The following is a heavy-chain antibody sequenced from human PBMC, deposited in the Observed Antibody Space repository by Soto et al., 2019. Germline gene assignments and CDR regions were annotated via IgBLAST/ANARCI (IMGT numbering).Heavy chain of an antibody. J-gene: IGHJ5*02. CDR1: GYPFSDNQ. CDR3: ARKHSLDYIRGGLDP. CDR2: NNPKSDDT. D-gene: IGHD4-4*01. V-gene: IGHV1-2*06. Sequence: QVQLVQSGSEVKKPGSSVTVSCKASGYPFSDNQIHWLRRAHGQGLEWMGRNNPKSDDTNNAQKFKCRVTMTRDTAIDTANVELTCRTSDDTATYYCARKHSLDYIRGGLDPWGQGTLVTVSS.